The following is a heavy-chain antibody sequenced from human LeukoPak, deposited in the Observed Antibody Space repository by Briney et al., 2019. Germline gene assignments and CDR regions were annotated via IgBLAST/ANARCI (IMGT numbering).Heavy chain of an antibody. CDR2: ISHDGSHK. J-gene: IGHJ4*02. CDR3: ARGPNRLADYGGDYFDH. CDR1: GFTFSSFS. Sequence: GGSLRLSCLASGFTFSSFSMHWVRQAPGNGLEWVAVISHDGSHKYYADSVRGRFTISRDDSKNTLSLQMNTLRPEDTALFYCARGPNRLADYGGDYFDHWGQGTLVTVS. V-gene: IGHV3-30*04. D-gene: IGHD4-23*01.